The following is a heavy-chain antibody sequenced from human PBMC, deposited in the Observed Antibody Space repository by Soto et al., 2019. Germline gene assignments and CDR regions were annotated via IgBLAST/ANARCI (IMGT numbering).Heavy chain of an antibody. CDR3: AHRSACSCPGPPFDY. Sequence: QITLKESGPTLVKPTQTLTLTCTFSGFSLSTSGVGVGWIRQPPGKALEWLALIYWDDDKRYSPSLKSRLTITKDPSKNQVVLTMTNMDPVDTATYYCAHRSACSCPGPPFDYWGQGTLVTVSS. CDR2: IYWDDDK. CDR1: GFSLSTSGVG. J-gene: IGHJ4*02. V-gene: IGHV2-5*02. D-gene: IGHD2-2*01.